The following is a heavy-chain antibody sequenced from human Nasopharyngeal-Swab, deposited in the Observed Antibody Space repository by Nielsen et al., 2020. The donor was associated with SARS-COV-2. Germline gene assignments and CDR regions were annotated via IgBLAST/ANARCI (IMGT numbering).Heavy chain of an antibody. V-gene: IGHV4-59*01. D-gene: IGHD3-3*01. J-gene: IGHJ5*02. CDR3: ARGIFGVPLEVSTWFDP. CDR1: GGSISSYY. Sequence: SETLSLTCTVSGGSISSYYWSWIRQPPGKGLEWIGYIYDSGRTHYNPSLKSRVTISVDTSKHQFSLKLSSVTAADTAVYYCARGIFGVPLEVSTWFDPWGQGTLVTVSS. CDR2: IYDSGRT.